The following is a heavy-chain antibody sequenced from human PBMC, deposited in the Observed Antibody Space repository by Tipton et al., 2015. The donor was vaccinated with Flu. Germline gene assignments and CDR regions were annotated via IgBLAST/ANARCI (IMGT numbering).Heavy chain of an antibody. CDR2: IYYSGST. CDR3: ARSALVGILDGFDI. Sequence: TLSLTCTVSGGSISSYYWGWIRQPPGKGLEWIGIIYYSGSTYYNPSLKSRVTISVDTSKNQFSLKLSSVTAADTAVYYCARSALVGILDGFDIWGQGTMVTVSS. V-gene: IGHV4-39*07. D-gene: IGHD3/OR15-3a*01. CDR1: GGSISSYY. J-gene: IGHJ3*02.